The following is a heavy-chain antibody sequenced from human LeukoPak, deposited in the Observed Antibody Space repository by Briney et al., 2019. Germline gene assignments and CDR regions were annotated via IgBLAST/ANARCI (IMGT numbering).Heavy chain of an antibody. V-gene: IGHV1-8*02. CDR3: ARSGSITMTRGWFDP. J-gene: IGHJ5*02. CDR1: GYTFTGYY. Sequence: ASVKVSCKASGYTFTGYYMHWVRQAPGQGLEWMGRINPNSGNTGYAQKFQGRVTMTRNTSISTAYMELSSLRSEDTAVYYCARSGSITMTRGWFDPWGQGTLVTVSS. CDR2: INPNSGNT. D-gene: IGHD3-22*01.